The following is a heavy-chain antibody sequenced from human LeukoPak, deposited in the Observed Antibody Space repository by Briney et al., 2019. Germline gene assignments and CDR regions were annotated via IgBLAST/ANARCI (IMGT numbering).Heavy chain of an antibody. V-gene: IGHV3-30*18. CDR3: AKEGFGNYYSAYFDY. J-gene: IGHJ4*02. CDR1: GFTFSSYG. D-gene: IGHD1-26*01. Sequence: GTSLRLSCAASGFTFSSYGMQWVRQAPGRGLEWVAVISYEGSTSYYADSVKGRFTISRDNSKNTLYLQMNGLRAEDTAVYYCAKEGFGNYYSAYFDYWGQGTLVTVSS. CDR2: ISYEGSTS.